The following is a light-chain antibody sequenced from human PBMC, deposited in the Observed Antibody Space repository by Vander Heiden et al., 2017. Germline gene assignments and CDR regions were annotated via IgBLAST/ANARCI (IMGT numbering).Light chain of an antibody. J-gene: IGKJ3*01. CDR2: SAS. CDR3: QQSNSFPIYS. V-gene: IGKV1-9*01. Sequence: DIRLTQSPSFLSASVGDRVTITCRASQDVSRYLAGYQQKPGKAPKLLIYSASTLKSGVPSRFSGSGSGTEFTLTISSLQPEDFATYYCQQSNSFPIYSFGPGSRVDFK. CDR1: QDVSRY.